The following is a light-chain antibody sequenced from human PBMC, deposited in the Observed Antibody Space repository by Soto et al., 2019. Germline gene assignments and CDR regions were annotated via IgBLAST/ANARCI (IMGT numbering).Light chain of an antibody. CDR2: GVS. CDR3: QQYNNWPPTWT. CDR1: QSVSSSY. J-gene: IGKJ1*01. V-gene: IGKV3-15*01. Sequence: EIVLTQSPATLSLSPGERATLSCRASQSVSSSYLAWYQQKPGQAPRLLIYGVSTRATDIPARFSGSGSGTEFTLTISSLQSEDFAVYYCQQYNNWPPTWTFGQGTRWIS.